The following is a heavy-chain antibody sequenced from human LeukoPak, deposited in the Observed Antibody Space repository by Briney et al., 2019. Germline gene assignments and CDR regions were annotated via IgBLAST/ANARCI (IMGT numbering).Heavy chain of an antibody. Sequence: GASVKVSCKVAGYPFTGYYLHWVRQAPGQGLEWMGWINPNSGFTNYAQKFQGRVTMTRDTSISTAYLELSRLRSDDTAVYYCARLADCSSSSCRSFDYSGQGTLVTVSS. CDR1: GYPFTGYY. CDR2: INPNSGFT. CDR3: ARLADCSSSSCRSFDY. V-gene: IGHV1-2*02. D-gene: IGHD2-2*01. J-gene: IGHJ4*02.